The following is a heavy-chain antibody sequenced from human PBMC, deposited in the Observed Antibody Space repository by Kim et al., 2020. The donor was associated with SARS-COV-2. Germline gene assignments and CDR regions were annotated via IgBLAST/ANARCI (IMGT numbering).Heavy chain of an antibody. D-gene: IGHD3-16*01. Sequence: AQKFQGRVTITADESTSTAYMELSSLRSEDTAVYYCAVGGVDYYYYGMDVWGQGTTVTVSS. V-gene: IGHV1-69*01. J-gene: IGHJ6*02. CDR3: AVGGVDYYYYGMDV.